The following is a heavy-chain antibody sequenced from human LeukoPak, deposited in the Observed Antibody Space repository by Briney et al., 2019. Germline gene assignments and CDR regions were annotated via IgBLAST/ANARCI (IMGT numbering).Heavy chain of an antibody. CDR3: AKAHSYYYDSSGYVY. CDR2: ISGSGGST. CDR1: GFTFSSYG. Sequence: GGSLRLSCAASGFTFSSYGMSWVRQAPGKGLEWVSAISGSGGSTYYADSVKGRFTISRDNSKNTLYLQMNSLRAEDTAVYYCAKAHSYYYDSSGYVYWGQGTLVAVSS. J-gene: IGHJ4*02. V-gene: IGHV3-23*01. D-gene: IGHD3-22*01.